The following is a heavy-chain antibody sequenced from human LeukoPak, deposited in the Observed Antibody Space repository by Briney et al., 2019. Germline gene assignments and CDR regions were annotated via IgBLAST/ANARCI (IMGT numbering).Heavy chain of an antibody. J-gene: IGHJ4*02. CDR2: INGAGDHT. Sequence: GGSLRLSCAASGYAFSSHGLTWVRQAPGKGLEWVATINGAGDHTVYAETVKGRFTISRDNSKNMLYLQMNTLRAEDTAIYSCAKVSVCFGWYFDYWAQGALDTVSS. CDR1: GYAFSSHG. V-gene: IGHV3-23*01. CDR3: AKVSVCFGWYFDY. D-gene: IGHD3-16*01.